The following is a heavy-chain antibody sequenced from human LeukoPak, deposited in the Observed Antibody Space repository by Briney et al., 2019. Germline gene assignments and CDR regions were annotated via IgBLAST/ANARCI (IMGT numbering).Heavy chain of an antibody. J-gene: IGHJ4*02. V-gene: IGHV4-59*01. D-gene: IGHD4-11*01. CDR2: IYYSGST. CDR3: ARAGGGYSNYFDY. Sequence: SETLSLTCTVSGGSISPYYWSWIRQPPGKGLEWIGYIYYSGSTNYNPSLKSRVTISVDTSKNQFSLKLSSVTAADTAVYYCARAGGGYSNYFDYWGQGTLVTVSS. CDR1: GGSISPYY.